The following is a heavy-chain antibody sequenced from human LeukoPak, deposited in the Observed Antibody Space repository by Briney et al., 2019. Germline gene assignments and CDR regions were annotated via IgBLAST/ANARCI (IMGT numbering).Heavy chain of an antibody. CDR3: AKERTYYYDSSGYVDAFDI. CDR1: GYTFTSYD. J-gene: IGHJ3*02. Sequence: ASVKVSCKASGYTFTSYDINWVRQATGQGLEWMGWMNPNSGNTGYAQKFQGRVTITRNTSISTAYMELSSLRAEDTAVYYCAKERTYYYDSSGYVDAFDIWGQGTMVTVSS. V-gene: IGHV1-8*03. D-gene: IGHD3-22*01. CDR2: MNPNSGNT.